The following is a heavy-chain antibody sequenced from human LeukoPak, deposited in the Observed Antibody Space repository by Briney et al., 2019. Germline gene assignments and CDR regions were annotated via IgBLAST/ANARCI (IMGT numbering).Heavy chain of an antibody. Sequence: SGPTLVRPTQTLTLTCTFSGFSLSPSGVGVGWIRQPPGKALKCRALIYWDDDKRYSPSLKDRLTITKDTSKHQVVLTMTNMGPVDTATYYCAHRPDYYDSSGYYLFDYWGQGTLVTVSS. J-gene: IGHJ4*02. D-gene: IGHD3-22*01. CDR2: IYWDDDK. V-gene: IGHV2-5*02. CDR3: AHRPDYYDSSGYYLFDY. CDR1: GFSLSPSGVG.